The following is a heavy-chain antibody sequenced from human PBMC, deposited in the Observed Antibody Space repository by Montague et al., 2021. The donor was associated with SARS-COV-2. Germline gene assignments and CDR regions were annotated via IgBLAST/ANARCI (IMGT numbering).Heavy chain of an antibody. CDR2: IFHSGIT. CDR1: GGSINTNNW. J-gene: IGHJ4*02. D-gene: IGHD6-13*01. V-gene: IGHV4-4*02. CDR3: ARGRRVGDSSSWYYFDY. Sequence: SETLSLTCAVSGGSINTNNWWTWVRQPPGAGLEWIGQIFHSGITNYNPSLESRVTISVDKSKNQFSLRLISVTAADTAVYYCARGRRVGDSSSWYYFDYWGQGTLVAVSS.